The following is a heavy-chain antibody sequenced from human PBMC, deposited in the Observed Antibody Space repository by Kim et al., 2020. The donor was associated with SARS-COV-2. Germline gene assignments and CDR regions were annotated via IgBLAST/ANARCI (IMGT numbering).Heavy chain of an antibody. CDR2: LSLDSDRI. D-gene: IGHD6-6*01. CDR3: TRDLVPGGADY. V-gene: IGHV3-9*01. J-gene: IGHJ4*02. CDR1: GFKFERFA. Sequence: GGSLRLSCEMSGFKFERFAVHWVRQPPGKGLEWVSGLSLDSDRIGYADSVKGRFTGSRDKAKDTLYLQMDSLRIEDTAFYYCTRDLVPGGADYWGQGTLVTVSS.